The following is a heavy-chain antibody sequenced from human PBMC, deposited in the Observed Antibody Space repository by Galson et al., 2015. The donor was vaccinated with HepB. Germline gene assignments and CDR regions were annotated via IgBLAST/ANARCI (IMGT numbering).Heavy chain of an antibody. CDR3: ARATFITGGSDY. D-gene: IGHD3-22*01. J-gene: IGHJ4*02. Sequence: SLRLSCAASGFTFSSYSMNWVRQAPGKGLEWVSSISSSSSYIYYADSVKGRFTISRDNAKNSLYLQMNSLRAEDTAVYYCARATFITGGSDYWGQGTLVTVSS. V-gene: IGHV3-21*01. CDR1: GFTFSSYS. CDR2: ISSSSSYI.